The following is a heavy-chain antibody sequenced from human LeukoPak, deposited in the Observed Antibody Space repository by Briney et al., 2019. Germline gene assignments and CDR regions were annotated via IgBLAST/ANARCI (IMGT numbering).Heavy chain of an antibody. CDR2: IIPIFGTA. D-gene: IGHD3-22*01. J-gene: IGHJ4*02. CDR3: ARGYYYDSSGYLPWDY. V-gene: IGHV1-69*05. Sequence: GASVKVSCKASGGTFSSHAISWVRQAPGQGLEWMGGIIPIFGTANYAQKFQGRVTITTDESTSTAYMELSSLRSEDTAVYYCARGYYYDSSGYLPWDYWGQGTLVTVSS. CDR1: GGTFSSHA.